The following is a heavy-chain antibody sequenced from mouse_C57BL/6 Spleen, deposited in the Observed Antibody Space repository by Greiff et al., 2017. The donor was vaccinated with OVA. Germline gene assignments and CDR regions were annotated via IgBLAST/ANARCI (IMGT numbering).Heavy chain of an antibody. J-gene: IGHJ4*01. CDR2: ISSGSSTI. CDR3: ARGLLRGNYAMDY. V-gene: IGHV5-17*01. D-gene: IGHD1-1*01. CDR1: GFTFSDYG. Sequence: EVQVVESGGGLVKPGGSLKLSCAASGFTFSDYGMHWVRQAPEKGLEWVAYISSGSSTIYYADTVKGRFTISRDNAKNTLFLQMTSLRSEDTAMYYCARGLLRGNYAMDYWGQGTSVTVSS.